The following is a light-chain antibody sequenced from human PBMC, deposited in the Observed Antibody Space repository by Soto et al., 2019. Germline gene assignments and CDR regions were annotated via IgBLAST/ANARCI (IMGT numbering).Light chain of an antibody. V-gene: IGKV1-5*01. CDR3: QQSYSTPPYT. Sequence: DIQMTQSPSTLSASVGDRVTITCRASKSISRWLAWYQQKPGKAPKFLIYDASSLQSGVPSRFSGSGSGTEFTLTISSLQPDDFATYYCQQSYSTPPYTFGQGTKLEIK. CDR1: KSISRW. J-gene: IGKJ2*01. CDR2: DAS.